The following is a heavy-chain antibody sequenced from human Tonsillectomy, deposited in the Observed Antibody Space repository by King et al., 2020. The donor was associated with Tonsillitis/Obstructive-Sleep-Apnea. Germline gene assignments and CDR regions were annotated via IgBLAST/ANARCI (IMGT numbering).Heavy chain of an antibody. CDR3: ARERNYDISSAFDY. Sequence: QLQESGPGLVKPSETLSLTCTVSGGSISGYYWSWIRQPAGKGLEWIGRIYTSGSTNYNPSLKSRVTMSVDTSKNQFSLKLNSVTAADTAVYYCARERNYDISSAFDYWGQGTLVTVSS. CDR2: IYTSGST. CDR1: GGSISGYY. V-gene: IGHV4-4*07. D-gene: IGHD3-9*01. J-gene: IGHJ4*02.